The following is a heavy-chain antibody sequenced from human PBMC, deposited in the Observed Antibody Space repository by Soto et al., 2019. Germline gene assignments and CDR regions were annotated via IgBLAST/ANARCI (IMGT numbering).Heavy chain of an antibody. CDR1: GGSISSGGYY. J-gene: IGHJ5*02. V-gene: IGHV4-31*03. CDR3: ARTPKGGVGELLENPNWFYP. Sequence: SETLSLTCTVSGGSISSGGYYWSWIRQHPGKGLEWIGYIYYSGSTYYNPSLKSRVTISVDTSKNQFSLKLSSVTAADTAVYYCARTPKGGVGELLENPNWFYPWGKGTLVTVAS. CDR2: IYYSGST. D-gene: IGHD3-10*01.